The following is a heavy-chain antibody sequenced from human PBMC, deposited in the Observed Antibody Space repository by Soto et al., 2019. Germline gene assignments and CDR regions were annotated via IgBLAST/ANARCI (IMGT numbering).Heavy chain of an antibody. V-gene: IGHV1-3*01. CDR1: GYTFTRYT. D-gene: IGHD2-15*01. CDR3: TRGIATGQLAP. Sequence: QVQLVQSGAEVKKPGASVKISCKASGYTFTRYTMNWVRQAPGQRLEWMGWINPDNGNTKSSQKFQDRGIITRDTSASTAYMDLSRLRSEDTAVYYCTRGIATGQLAPWGPGTRVTVSS. CDR2: INPDNGNT. J-gene: IGHJ5*02.